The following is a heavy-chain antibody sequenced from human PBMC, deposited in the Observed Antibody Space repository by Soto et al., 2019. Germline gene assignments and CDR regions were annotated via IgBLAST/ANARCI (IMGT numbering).Heavy chain of an antibody. Sequence: SETLSLTCTVAGDTISTNAYHWTWIRQHPGKGLEWVGDVYYSGSTNYNPSLRSRLTISVDTSTNHFSLRLSSVTAADTAVYYCARAPIGRPPDYWGRGTLVTVSS. J-gene: IGHJ4*02. CDR1: GDTISTNAYH. CDR2: VYYSGST. V-gene: IGHV4-31*03. CDR3: ARAPIGRPPDY. D-gene: IGHD1-26*01.